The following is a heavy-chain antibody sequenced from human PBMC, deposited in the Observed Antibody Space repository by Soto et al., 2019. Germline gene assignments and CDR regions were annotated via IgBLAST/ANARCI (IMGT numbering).Heavy chain of an antibody. CDR2: IYPGDSDS. Sequence: GESLKISCKGSGHSFTSYWIGWVRQMPGKGLEWMGIIYPGDSDSRYSPSFQGQVTISADKSISTAYLQWSSLKASDPAMYYCAGSPGNQLLFSWFDPWGQGTLVPVSS. J-gene: IGHJ5*02. D-gene: IGHD2-2*01. CDR1: GHSFTSYW. CDR3: AGSPGNQLLFSWFDP. V-gene: IGHV5-51*01.